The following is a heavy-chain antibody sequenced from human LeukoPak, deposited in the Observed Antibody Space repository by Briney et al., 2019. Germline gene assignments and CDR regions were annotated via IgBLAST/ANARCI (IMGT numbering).Heavy chain of an antibody. D-gene: IGHD4-11*01. V-gene: IGHV4-39*01. CDR2: IYYSGST. Sequence: SETLSLTCTVSGGSISSSSYYWGWIRQPPGKGLEWIGSIYYSGSTYYNPSLKSRVTISVDTSKNQFSLKLSSVTAADTAVYYCARRDYSNYVRGVYYWGQGTLATVSS. CDR3: ARRDYSNYVRGVYY. CDR1: GGSISSSSYY. J-gene: IGHJ4*02.